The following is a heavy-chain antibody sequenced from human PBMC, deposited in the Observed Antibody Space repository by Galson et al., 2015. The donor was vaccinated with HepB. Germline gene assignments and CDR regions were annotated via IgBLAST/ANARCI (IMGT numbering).Heavy chain of an antibody. CDR3: ASWGGYNYVGEYYYYGMDV. J-gene: IGHJ6*02. V-gene: IGHV1-69*04. D-gene: IGHD5-24*01. Sequence: SVKVSCKASGGTFSSYAISWVRQAPGQGLEWMGRIIPILGIANYAQKFQGRVTITADKSTSTAYMELSSLRSEDTAVYYCASWGGYNYVGEYYYYGMDVWGQGTTVTVSS. CDR2: IIPILGIA. CDR1: GGTFSSYA.